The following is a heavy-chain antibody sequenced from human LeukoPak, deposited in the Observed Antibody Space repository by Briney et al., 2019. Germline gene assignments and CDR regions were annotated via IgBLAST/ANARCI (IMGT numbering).Heavy chain of an antibody. CDR3: ARDEVRSWYQADI. Sequence: PGRSLRLSCAASGFTFSSYSMNWVRQAPGKGLEWVSYISSSSITIYYADSVKGRFTISRDNAKNSLYLQMNSLRAEDTAVYYCARDEVRSWYQADIWGQGTMVTVSS. CDR2: ISSSSITI. V-gene: IGHV3-48*04. D-gene: IGHD6-13*01. CDR1: GFTFSSYS. J-gene: IGHJ3*02.